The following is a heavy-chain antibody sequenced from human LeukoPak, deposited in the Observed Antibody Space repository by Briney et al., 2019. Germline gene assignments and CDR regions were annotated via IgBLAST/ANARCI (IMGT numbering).Heavy chain of an antibody. V-gene: IGHV1-2*02. CDR2: INPYGGGT. CDR3: VRDRTQYCSTTSCPLDY. D-gene: IGHD2-2*01. J-gene: IGHJ4*02. CDR1: GYSFTGYY. Sequence: ASVKVSCKASGYSFTGYYMHWVRQAPGQGLEWMGWINPYGGGTNYAQKFQGRVTMTRDTSISTAYMELSRLRSGDTAGYYCVRDRTQYCSTTSCPLDYWGQGTLVTVSS.